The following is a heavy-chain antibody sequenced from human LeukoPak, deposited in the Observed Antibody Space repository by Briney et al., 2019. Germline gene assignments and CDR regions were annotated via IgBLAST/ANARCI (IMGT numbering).Heavy chain of an antibody. CDR3: ARDPDEAHCSSTSCRRAWFDP. J-gene: IGHJ5*02. Sequence: PVKVSCKASGGTFSSYAISWVRQAPGQGLEWMGRIIPIFGIANYAQKFQGRVTITADKSTSTAYMELSSLRSEDTAVYYCARDPDEAHCSSTSCRRAWFDPWGQGTLVTVSS. D-gene: IGHD2-2*01. CDR2: IIPIFGIA. V-gene: IGHV1-69*04. CDR1: GGTFSSYA.